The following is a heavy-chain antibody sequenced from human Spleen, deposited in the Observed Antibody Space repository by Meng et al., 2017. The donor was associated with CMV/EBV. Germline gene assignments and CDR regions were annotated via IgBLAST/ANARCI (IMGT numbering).Heavy chain of an antibody. J-gene: IGHJ6*02. D-gene: IGHD6-6*01. V-gene: IGHV3-48*03. CDR3: ARDKTGSSSHNSMDV. CDR2: ISSSGGTI. Sequence: GESLKISCTPSDFIFSNYEMIWVRQAPGKGLEWISYISSSGGTIHYADSVKGRFTISRDNVKNSLYLQMNNLRAEDTAVYYCARDKTGSSSHNSMDVWGQGTTVTVSS. CDR1: DFIFSNYE.